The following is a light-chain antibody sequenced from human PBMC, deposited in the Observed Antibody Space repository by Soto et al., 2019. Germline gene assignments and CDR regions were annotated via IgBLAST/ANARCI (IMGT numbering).Light chain of an antibody. V-gene: IGKV1-5*03. CDR3: QHYNSYSEA. Sequence: DLQITPSPSTLSGSVGDRVTLTCRASQTISSWLAWYQQKPGKAPKLLIYKASTLKSGVPSRFSGSGSGTEFTLTISSLQPDDFATYYCQHYNSYSEAFGQGTKVE. J-gene: IGKJ1*01. CDR2: KAS. CDR1: QTISSW.